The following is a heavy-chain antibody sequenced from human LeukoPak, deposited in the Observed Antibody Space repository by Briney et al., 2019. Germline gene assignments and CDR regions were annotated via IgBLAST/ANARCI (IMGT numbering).Heavy chain of an antibody. Sequence: PGGSLRLSCTASGFTLGDHSVSWVRQAPGKGLEWVGFIRSKAYGGTPEYAASVKGRLTISREDSKSVAYLQMSSLKTEDTAVYHCARHSSGFQFDYWGQGTLVTVSS. CDR2: IRSKAYGGTP. D-gene: IGHD3-22*01. CDR3: ARHSSGFQFDY. CDR1: GFTLGDHS. V-gene: IGHV3-49*04. J-gene: IGHJ4*02.